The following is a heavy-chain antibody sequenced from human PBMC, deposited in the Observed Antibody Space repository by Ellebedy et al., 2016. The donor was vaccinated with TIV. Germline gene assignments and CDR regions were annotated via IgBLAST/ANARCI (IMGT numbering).Heavy chain of an antibody. CDR2: IYYSGST. CDR3: ARRNTELITVEEYYYYMDV. V-gene: IGHV4-61*01. Sequence: SETLSLTCTVSGGSVSSGSYYWSWIRQPPGKGLEWIGYIYYSGSTDYNPSLESRVTISVDTSKSQFSLKLNSVTAADTAVYYCARRNTELITVEEYYYYMDVWGKGTTVTVSS. J-gene: IGHJ6*03. CDR1: GGSVSSGSYY. D-gene: IGHD4-11*01.